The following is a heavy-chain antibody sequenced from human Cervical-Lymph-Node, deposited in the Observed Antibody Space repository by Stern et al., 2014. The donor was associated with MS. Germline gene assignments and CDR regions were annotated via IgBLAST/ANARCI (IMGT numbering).Heavy chain of an antibody. CDR3: AHRPEWLRFFDY. D-gene: IGHD5-12*01. V-gene: IGHV2-5*02. Sequence: QVTLKESGPTLVQPTQTLTLTCTFSGFSLSTSGVGVGWIRQPPGKDLEWLALIYWDDDKRYSPSLKSRLTITKDTSKNQVVLTMTNMDPVDTATYYCAHRPEWLRFFDYWGQGTLVTVSS. CDR2: IYWDDDK. CDR1: GFSLSTSGVG. J-gene: IGHJ4*02.